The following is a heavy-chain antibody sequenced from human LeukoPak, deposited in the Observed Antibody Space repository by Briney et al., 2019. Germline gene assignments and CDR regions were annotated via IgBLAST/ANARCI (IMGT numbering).Heavy chain of an antibody. D-gene: IGHD6-19*01. J-gene: IGHJ4*02. Sequence: ASVKVSCKASGYTFTGYYMHWVRQAPGQGLEWMGWINPSSGGTNYAQKFQGRVTMTRDTSISTAYMELSRLRSDDTAVYYCAILPTAVAPPGGDYWGQGTLVTVSS. CDR3: AILPTAVAPPGGDY. CDR1: GYTFTGYY. V-gene: IGHV1-2*02. CDR2: INPSSGGT.